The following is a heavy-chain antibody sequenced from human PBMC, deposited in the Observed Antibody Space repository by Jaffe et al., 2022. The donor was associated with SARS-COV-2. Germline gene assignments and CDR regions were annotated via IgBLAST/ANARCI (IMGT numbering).Heavy chain of an antibody. J-gene: IGHJ4*02. Sequence: QVQLVQSGAEVKKPGSSVKVSCKASGGTISNHGISWVRQAPGQGLEWMGGIIPVLDTANYAQKFQGRVTITADESTNTAYLELSSLTSEDTAVYYCAKPLYESSGHNWYHFPGYWGQGTLVIVSS. CDR3: AKPLYESSGHNWYHFPGY. CDR2: IIPVLDTA. V-gene: IGHV1-69*01. CDR1: GGTISNHG. D-gene: IGHD3-22*01.